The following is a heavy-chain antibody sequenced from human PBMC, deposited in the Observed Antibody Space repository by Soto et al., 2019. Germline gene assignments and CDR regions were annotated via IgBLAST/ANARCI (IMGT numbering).Heavy chain of an antibody. CDR2: INHRGST. V-gene: IGHV4-34*01. J-gene: IGHJ5*02. CDR1: GGSFSDYY. CDR3: ARGVANQAAAAANWFAP. Sequence: QVQLQQWGAGLLKPSETLSLTCAVYGGSFSDYYWSWIRQPPGKGLEWIGEINHRGSTNYNSSLKSRVTISVDTSKNQFSLKLTSVTAADTAVYYCARGVANQAAAAANWFAPWGQGTLVTVSS. D-gene: IGHD6-13*01.